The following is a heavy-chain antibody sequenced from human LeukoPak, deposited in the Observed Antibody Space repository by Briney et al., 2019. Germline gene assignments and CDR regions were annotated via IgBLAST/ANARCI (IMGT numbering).Heavy chain of an antibody. D-gene: IGHD3-22*01. V-gene: IGHV3-30*02. CDR1: GFTFSSYG. Sequence: GGSLRLSCAASGFTFSSYGMHWVRQAPGKGLEWVAFIRYDGSNKYYADSVKGRFTISRDNSKNTLYLQMNSLRAEDTVVYYCANALEDYDSSGYLFDYWGQGTLVTVSS. CDR3: ANALEDYDSSGYLFDY. J-gene: IGHJ4*02. CDR2: IRYDGSNK.